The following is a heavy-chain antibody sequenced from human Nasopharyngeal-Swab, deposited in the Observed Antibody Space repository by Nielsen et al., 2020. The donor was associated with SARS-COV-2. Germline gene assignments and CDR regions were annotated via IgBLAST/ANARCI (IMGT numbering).Heavy chain of an antibody. V-gene: IGHV1-58*01. CDR1: GFTFTSSA. J-gene: IGHJ4*02. CDR3: AADSTRDDYGGNGVDYFDY. CDR2: IVVGSGNT. D-gene: IGHD4-23*01. Sequence: SVKVSCKASGFTFTSSAVQWVRQARGQRLEWIGWIVVGSGNTNYARKFQERVTITRDMSTSTAYMELSSLRSEDTAVYYCAADSTRDDYGGNGVDYFDYWGQGTLVTVSS.